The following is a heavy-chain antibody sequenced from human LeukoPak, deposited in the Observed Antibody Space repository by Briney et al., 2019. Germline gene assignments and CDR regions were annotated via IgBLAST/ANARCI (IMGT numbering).Heavy chain of an antibody. V-gene: IGHV3-21*01. Sequence: PGGSLRLSCAASGFTFSSYSMNWVRQAPGKGLEWVSSISSSSNYTYYADSVRGRFTISRDNAKNSLYLQMNSLRAEDTAVYYCARDRGMLAAAFDIWGQGTMVTVSS. CDR2: ISSSSNYT. J-gene: IGHJ3*02. CDR3: ARDRGMLAAAFDI. CDR1: GFTFSSYS. D-gene: IGHD6-13*01.